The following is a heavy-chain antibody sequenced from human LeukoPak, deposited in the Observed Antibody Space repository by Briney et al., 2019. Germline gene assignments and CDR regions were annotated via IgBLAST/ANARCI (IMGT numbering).Heavy chain of an antibody. J-gene: IGHJ4*02. D-gene: IGHD3-22*01. V-gene: IGHV3-48*01. CDR1: GFTFSNYN. Sequence: PGGSLRLSCAASGFTFSNYNMNWVRQAPGKGLEWVSYISSSSSTIYYADSVKGRFTISRDNAKNSLYLQMNSLRAEDTAVYYCARVLHKRNYDSSDYYGYWGQGILVTVSS. CDR2: ISSSSSTI. CDR3: ARVLHKRNYDSSDYYGY.